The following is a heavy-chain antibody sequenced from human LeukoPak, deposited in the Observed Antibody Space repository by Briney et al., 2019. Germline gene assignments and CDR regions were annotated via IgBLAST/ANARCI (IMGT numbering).Heavy chain of an antibody. Sequence: GGSLRLSCATSGFTFSGSVMHWVRQASGRGLEWVGRIRSKASSYATAYAASVKGRFTISRDDSRNTAYLQMNSLRTEDTAVYYCTRLWGDCGGDCYSHDFWGQGTLVTVSS. CDR1: GFTFSGSV. J-gene: IGHJ4*02. D-gene: IGHD2-21*02. CDR3: TRLWGDCGGDCYSHDF. CDR2: IRSKASSYAT. V-gene: IGHV3-73*01.